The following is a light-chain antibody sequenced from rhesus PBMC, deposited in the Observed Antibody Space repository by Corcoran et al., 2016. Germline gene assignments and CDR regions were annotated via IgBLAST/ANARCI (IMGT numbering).Light chain of an antibody. V-gene: IGKV1-74*01. CDR1: ENINNY. Sequence: DIQLTQSPSSLSASVGDRVTITCRASENINNYLTWYQQKPGKAPKLLIFEALSLQGGVPSRFTGSGSGTEYTLTISSLQPEDFGTYYCQHGYGIPLTFGGGTKV. CDR3: QHGYGIPLT. J-gene: IGKJ4*01. CDR2: EAL.